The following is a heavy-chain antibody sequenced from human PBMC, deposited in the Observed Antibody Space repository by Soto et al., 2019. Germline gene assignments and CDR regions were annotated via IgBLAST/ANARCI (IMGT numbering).Heavy chain of an antibody. Sequence: QVQLQQWGAGLLKPSETLSLTCAVYGGSFSGYYWSWIRQPPGKGLEWIGEINHSGSTNYNPSLKSRVTISVNTAKNQFSLKLSSVTAADTAGYYCARTVDTAFDYWGQGTLVTVSS. J-gene: IGHJ4*02. CDR1: GGSFSGYY. CDR2: INHSGST. CDR3: ARTVDTAFDY. V-gene: IGHV4-34*01. D-gene: IGHD5-18*01.